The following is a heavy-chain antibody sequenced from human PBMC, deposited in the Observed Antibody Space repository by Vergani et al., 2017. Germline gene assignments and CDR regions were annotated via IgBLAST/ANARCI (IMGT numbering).Heavy chain of an antibody. CDR3: ARLSYDTTRYLQGGYDY. CDR2: ISARYPST. D-gene: IGHD3-22*01. CDR1: GFTFSSYS. V-gene: IGHV3-23*01. Sequence: VQLLESGGNLIQPGGSLRLSCGASGFTFSSYSMTWVRLAPGKGLQWVSAISARYPSTYYADSVKGRFTISRDNSKNMLYLQMNSLRAEDTAVYYCARLSYDTTRYLQGGYDYWGQGTLVSVSS. J-gene: IGHJ4*02.